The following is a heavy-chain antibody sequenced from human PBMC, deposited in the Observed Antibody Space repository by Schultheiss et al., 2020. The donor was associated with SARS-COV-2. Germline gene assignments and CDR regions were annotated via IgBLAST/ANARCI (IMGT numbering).Heavy chain of an antibody. CDR3: ARDGARTYYDFWDNWFDP. Sequence: GESLKISCAASGFTFSSYAMHWVRQAPGKGLEWVAVISYDGSNKYYADSVKGRFTISRDNSKNTLYLQMNSLRAEDTAVYYCARDGARTYYDFWDNWFDPWGQGTLVTVSS. CDR1: GFTFSSYA. V-gene: IGHV3-30*07. CDR2: ISYDGSNK. J-gene: IGHJ5*02. D-gene: IGHD3-3*01.